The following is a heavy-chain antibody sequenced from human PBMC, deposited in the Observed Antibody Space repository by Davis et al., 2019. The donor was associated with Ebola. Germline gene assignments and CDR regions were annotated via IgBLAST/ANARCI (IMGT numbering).Heavy chain of an antibody. J-gene: IGHJ5*02. CDR3: ARGKWFDP. Sequence: AASVKVSCKSSGDTFSSYAFTWVRQAPGQGLEWMGRIIPVVDTKDYAQKFQGRVTLTADKATNTAYMELSGLRFDDTAVYYCARGKWFDPWGQGTLVSVTS. CDR2: IIPVVDTK. V-gene: IGHV1-69*04. CDR1: GDTFSSYA.